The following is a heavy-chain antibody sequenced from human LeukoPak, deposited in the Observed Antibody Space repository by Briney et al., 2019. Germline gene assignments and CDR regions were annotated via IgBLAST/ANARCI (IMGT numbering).Heavy chain of an antibody. CDR2: ISAYNGNT. D-gene: IGHD2-2*01. Sequence: ASVKVSCKAPGYTFTSYDINWVRQAPGQGLEWMGWISAYNGNTRYAQKLQGRVTMTTDSSTSTAYMELRSLRSDDTAVYYCARGPIIDIVVIPAAADYYHMDVWGKGTTVTVSS. CDR3: ARGPIIDIVVIPAAADYYHMDV. J-gene: IGHJ6*03. V-gene: IGHV1-18*01. CDR1: GYTFTSYD.